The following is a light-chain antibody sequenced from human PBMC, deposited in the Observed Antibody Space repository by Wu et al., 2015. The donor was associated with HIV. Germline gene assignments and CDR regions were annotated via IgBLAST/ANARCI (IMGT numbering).Light chain of an antibody. J-gene: IGKJ1*01. CDR1: QTISNKF. Sequence: IVLTQSPGTLSLSPGERATLSCVASQTISNKFLAWYQVRLGQPPRLLIFGASSRAADIPDRFSGSGSGTDFTLTISRLEPEDFALYICHQYDTSPQTFGHGTKV. CDR2: GAS. V-gene: IGKV3-20*01. CDR3: HQYDTSPQT.